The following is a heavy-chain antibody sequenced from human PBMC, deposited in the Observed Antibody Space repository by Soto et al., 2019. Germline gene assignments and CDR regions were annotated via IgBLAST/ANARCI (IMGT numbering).Heavy chain of an antibody. V-gene: IGHV4-39*01. D-gene: IGHD5-12*01. CDR1: GGSISSSSYY. CDR2: IYYSGST. J-gene: IGHJ4*02. CDR3: ARHDIVATTTFDY. Sequence: SETLSLTCTVSGGSISSSSYYWGWIRQPPGKGLEWIGSIYYSGSTYYNPSLKSRVTISVDTSKNQFSLKLSSVTAADTAVYYCARHDIVATTTFDYWGQGTLVTVSS.